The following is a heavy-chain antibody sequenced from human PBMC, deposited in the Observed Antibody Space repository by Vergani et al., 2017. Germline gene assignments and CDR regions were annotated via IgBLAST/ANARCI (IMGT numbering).Heavy chain of an antibody. CDR3: ARSGYCAHGVCYMTYYYYMDV. CDR1: GFTFSNYG. D-gene: IGHD2-8*01. Sequence: QVQLVESGGGVVQPGRSLRLSCAASGFTFSNYGLHWVRQAPGKGLEWVAVIWYDGSKEYYADSVKGRFTISRDNSKNTLYLQMNNLRAADTAVYYCARSGYCAHGVCYMTYYYYMDVWGKGTAVTVSS. J-gene: IGHJ6*03. CDR2: IWYDGSKE. V-gene: IGHV3-33*01.